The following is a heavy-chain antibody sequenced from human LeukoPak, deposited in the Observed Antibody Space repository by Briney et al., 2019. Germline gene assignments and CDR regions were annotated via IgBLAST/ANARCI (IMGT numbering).Heavy chain of an antibody. V-gene: IGHV3-23*01. CDR3: AKGRYELGG. Sequence: PGGSLRLSCAASGFTFSNYEMNWVRQAPGKGLEWVSANSGSGNSTYYADSVKGRFTISRDNSKNTLYLKMNSLRAEDTAVYYCAKGRYELGGWGQGTLVTVSS. D-gene: IGHD3-16*01. CDR2: NSGSGNST. J-gene: IGHJ4*02. CDR1: GFTFSNYE.